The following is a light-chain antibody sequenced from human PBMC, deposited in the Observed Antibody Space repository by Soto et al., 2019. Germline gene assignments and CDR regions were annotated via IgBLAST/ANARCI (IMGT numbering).Light chain of an antibody. CDR1: SGPSGYA. Sequence: QPVLTQSPSASASRGASVKLTCTLSSGPSGYAVAWHQQQPGKGPRYLMKLHSDGSHFKGGGIPDRFSGSSSGADRYLTISSLQSEDEADYYCQTWGSGIVVFGGGTNLTVL. J-gene: IGLJ3*02. V-gene: IGLV4-69*01. CDR2: LHSDGSH. CDR3: QTWGSGIVV.